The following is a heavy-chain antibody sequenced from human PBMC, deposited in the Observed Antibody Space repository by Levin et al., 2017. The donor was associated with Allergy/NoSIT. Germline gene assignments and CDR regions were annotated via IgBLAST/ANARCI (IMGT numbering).Heavy chain of an antibody. D-gene: IGHD2/OR15-2a*01. CDR1: GGSVSSGDYY. J-gene: IGHJ4*02. Sequence: SETLSLTCTVSGGSVSSGDYYWSWIRQPPGKGLEWIAYIYNTRGTNYNSSLKSRVTISVDTSKNKFSLSLSSVTAADTAVYYCAGGSPFDYWGQGTLVTVSS. CDR2: IYNTRGT. V-gene: IGHV4-61*08. CDR3: AGGSPFDY.